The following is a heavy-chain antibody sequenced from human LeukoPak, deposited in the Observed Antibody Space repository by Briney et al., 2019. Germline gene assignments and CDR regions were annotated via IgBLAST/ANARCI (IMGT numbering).Heavy chain of an antibody. CDR3: ARDIAVAGTGGPGAFDI. Sequence: ASVKVSCKASGYTFTSYAMNWVRQAPGQGLEWMGWINTNTGNPTYAQGFTGRFVFSLDTSVSTAYLQISSLKAEDTAVYYCARDIAVAGTGGPGAFDIWGQGTMVTVSS. V-gene: IGHV7-4-1*02. D-gene: IGHD6-19*01. CDR1: GYTFTSYA. CDR2: INTNTGNP. J-gene: IGHJ3*02.